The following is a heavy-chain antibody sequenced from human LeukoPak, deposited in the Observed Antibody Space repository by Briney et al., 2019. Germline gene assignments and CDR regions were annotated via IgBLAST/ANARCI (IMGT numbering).Heavy chain of an antibody. CDR1: GFTFSSYT. CDR3: ARSRPNDYDSSGYYAFDI. D-gene: IGHD3-22*01. J-gene: IGHJ3*02. V-gene: IGHV3-21*06. Sequence: PGGSLRLSCGASGFTFSSYTMNWVRQAPGKGLEWVSSISSTSSNIYYADSVKGRFTISRDNAKNSLYLQMNSPRADDTAVYYCARSRPNDYDSSGYYAFDIWGQGTMVTVSS. CDR2: ISSTSSNI.